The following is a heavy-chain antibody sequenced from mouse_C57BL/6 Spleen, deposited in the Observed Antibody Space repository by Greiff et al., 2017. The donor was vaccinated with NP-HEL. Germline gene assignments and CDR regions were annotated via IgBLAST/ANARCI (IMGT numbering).Heavy chain of an antibody. Sequence: QVQLKQPGAELVKPGASVTMSCKASGYTFTSYWITWVKQRPGQGLAWIGDIYPGSGSTNYNEKFKSKATLTVDTSSSTAYMQLSSLTSEDSAVYYCARGTITTVVASDWYFDVGGTGTTVTVSS. V-gene: IGHV1-55*01. CDR2: IYPGSGST. CDR1: GYTFTSYW. CDR3: ARGTITTVVASDWYFDV. D-gene: IGHD1-1*01. J-gene: IGHJ1*03.